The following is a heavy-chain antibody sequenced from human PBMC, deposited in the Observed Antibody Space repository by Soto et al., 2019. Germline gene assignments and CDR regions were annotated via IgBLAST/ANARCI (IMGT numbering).Heavy chain of an antibody. D-gene: IGHD1-1*01. CDR2: INHSGNT. J-gene: IGHJ6*02. CDR3: AGDNYYYYYAMDV. V-gene: IGHV4-34*01. Sequence: SETLSLTCAVYGGSFSGYYWSWIRQSPGKGLEWIGEINHSGNTNYNPSLKSRVTISVDTSKNQFSLKLSSVTAADTAMYYSAGDNYYYYYAMDVWGQGTTVTVSS. CDR1: GGSFSGYY.